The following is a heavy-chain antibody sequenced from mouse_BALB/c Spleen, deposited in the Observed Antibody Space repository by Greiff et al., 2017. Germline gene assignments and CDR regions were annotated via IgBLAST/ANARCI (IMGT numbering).Heavy chain of an antibody. CDR1: GFTFSSYA. V-gene: IGHV5-6-5*01. CDR3: AREFITTPTDYFDY. J-gene: IGHJ2*01. CDR2: ISSGGST. D-gene: IGHD1-2*01. Sequence: EVQGVESGGGLVKPRGSLKLSCAASGFTFSSYAMSWVRQTPEKRLEWVASISSGGSTYYPDSVKGRFTISRDNARNILYLQMSSLRSEDTAMYYCAREFITTPTDYFDYWGQGTTLTVSS.